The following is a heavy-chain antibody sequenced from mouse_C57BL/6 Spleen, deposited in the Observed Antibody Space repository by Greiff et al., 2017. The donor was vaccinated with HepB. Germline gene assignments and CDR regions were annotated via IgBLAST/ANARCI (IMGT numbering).Heavy chain of an antibody. CDR3: ATNYYGSSLHWYFDV. D-gene: IGHD1-1*01. V-gene: IGHV1-81*01. J-gene: IGHJ1*03. CDR2: IYPRSGNT. CDR1: GYTFTSYG. Sequence: QVQLKQSGAELARPGASVKLSCKASGYTFTSYGISWVKQRTGQGLEWIGEIYPRSGNTYYNEKFKGKATLTADKSSSTAYMELRSLTSEDSAVYFCATNYYGSSLHWYFDVWGTGTTVTVSS.